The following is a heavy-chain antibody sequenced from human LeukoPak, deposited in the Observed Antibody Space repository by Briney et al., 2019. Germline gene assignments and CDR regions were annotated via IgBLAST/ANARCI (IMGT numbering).Heavy chain of an antibody. J-gene: IGHJ4*02. CDR1: GGSISSSNW. D-gene: IGHD7-27*01. Sequence: SETLSLTCAVSGGSISSSNWWSWVRPPPGKGLEWIGEIYHSGSTNYNPSLKSRVTISVDTSKNQFSLKLSCVTAADTAVYFCARGFRGDNFDYWGQGTLVTVSS. CDR3: ARGFRGDNFDY. V-gene: IGHV4-4*02. CDR2: IYHSGST.